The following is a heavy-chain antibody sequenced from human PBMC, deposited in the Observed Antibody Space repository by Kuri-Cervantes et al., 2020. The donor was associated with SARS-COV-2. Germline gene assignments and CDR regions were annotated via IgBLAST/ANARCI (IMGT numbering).Heavy chain of an antibody. Sequence: GESLKISCAASGFTFDDYAMHWVRQAPGKGLEWVSLISWDGGSTYYADSVKGRFTISRDNSKNSLYLRMNSLRAEDTALYYCAKDGDCSSTSCYYMDVWGKGTTVTVSS. J-gene: IGHJ6*03. V-gene: IGHV3-43D*03. CDR2: ISWDGGST. D-gene: IGHD2-2*01. CDR1: GFTFDDYA. CDR3: AKDGDCSSTSCYYMDV.